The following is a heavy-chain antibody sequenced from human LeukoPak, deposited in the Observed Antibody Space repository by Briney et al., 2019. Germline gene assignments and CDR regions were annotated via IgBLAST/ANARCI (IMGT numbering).Heavy chain of an antibody. V-gene: IGHV3-48*03. Sequence: GGSLRLSCAASGFTFSSCEMNWVRQAPGKGLEWLSYISNSGSSKYYADSVRGRFTISRDNAKNSLYLQMNSLRAEDTAVYYCARVGCSGGSCYIDAFDIWGQGTMVTVSS. J-gene: IGHJ3*02. CDR1: GFTFSSCE. CDR3: ARVGCSGGSCYIDAFDI. CDR2: ISNSGSSK. D-gene: IGHD2-15*01.